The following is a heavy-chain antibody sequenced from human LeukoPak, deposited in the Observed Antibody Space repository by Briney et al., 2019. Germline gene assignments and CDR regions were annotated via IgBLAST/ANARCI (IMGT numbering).Heavy chain of an antibody. V-gene: IGHV4-39*01. CDR1: GGSISSSSYY. D-gene: IGHD6-19*01. J-gene: IGHJ4*02. CDR2: IYYSGST. CDR3: ARRGIAVAGKVAYYFDY. Sequence: SETLSLTCTVSGGSISSSSYYWGWIRQPPGKGLEWIGSIYYSGSTYYNPSLKSRVTISVDTSKNQFSLKLSSVTAADTAVYYCARRGIAVAGKVAYYFDYWGQGTLVTVSS.